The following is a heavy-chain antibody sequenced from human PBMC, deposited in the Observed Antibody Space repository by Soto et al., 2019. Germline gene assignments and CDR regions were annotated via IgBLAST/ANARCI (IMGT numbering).Heavy chain of an antibody. J-gene: IGHJ4*02. CDR3: AKDPGYGDYVLATFDS. D-gene: IGHD4-17*01. Sequence: EVQLLESGGGLVQPGGSLRLSCAASGFTFSSYAMSWVRQAPGKGLEWVSAISGSGGSTYYADSVKGRFTISRDNSKNTLYLQMNSLRAEDTAVYYCAKDPGYGDYVLATFDSRGQGTLVTVSS. CDR2: ISGSGGST. V-gene: IGHV3-23*01. CDR1: GFTFSSYA.